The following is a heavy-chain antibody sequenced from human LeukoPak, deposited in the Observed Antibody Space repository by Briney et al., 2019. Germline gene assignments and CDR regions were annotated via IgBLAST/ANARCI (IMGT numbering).Heavy chain of an antibody. Sequence: SETLSLTCAVYGGSFSGYYWSWIRQPPGKGLEWIGEINHSGSTNYNPSLKSRVTISVDTSKNQFSLKLSSVTAADTAVYFCARLGYSFGFSYYGMDVWGQGTTVTVSS. CDR3: ARLGYSFGFSYYGMDV. CDR1: GGSFSGYY. D-gene: IGHD5-18*01. V-gene: IGHV4-34*01. J-gene: IGHJ6*02. CDR2: INHSGST.